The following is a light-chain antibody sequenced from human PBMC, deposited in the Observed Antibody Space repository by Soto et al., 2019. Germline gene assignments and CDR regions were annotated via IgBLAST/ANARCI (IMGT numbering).Light chain of an antibody. CDR2: GAS. Sequence: DIQRTQSPSTLSASVGDRFTITCLASQSISTWLAWYQQKPGKAPKLLIYGASSLQRGVPSRFSGSGSGRDFTLTISSLQPEDFATYYCQQVNSLPRTFGQGTRLEIK. CDR1: QSISTW. J-gene: IGKJ5*01. V-gene: IGKV1-12*01. CDR3: QQVNSLPRT.